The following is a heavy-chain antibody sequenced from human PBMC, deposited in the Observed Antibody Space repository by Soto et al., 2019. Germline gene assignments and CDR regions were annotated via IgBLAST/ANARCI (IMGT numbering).Heavy chain of an antibody. CDR2: IYYSGST. J-gene: IGHJ5*02. CDR1: GGSISSGGYY. V-gene: IGHV4-31*03. Sequence: QVQLQESGPGLVKPSQTLSLTCTVSGGSISSGGYYWSWIRQHPGKGLEWIGYIYYSGSTYYNPSLKSRVTISVDTSKNQFSLKLSSVTAADTAVYYCARVEYGGDFGVVINWFDPWGQGTLVTVSS. CDR3: ARVEYGGDFGVVINWFDP. D-gene: IGHD3-3*01.